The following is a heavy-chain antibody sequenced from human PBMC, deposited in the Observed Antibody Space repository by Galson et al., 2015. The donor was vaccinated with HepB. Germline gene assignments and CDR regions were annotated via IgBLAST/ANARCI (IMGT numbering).Heavy chain of an antibody. J-gene: IGHJ4*02. CDR2: ISYDGSNK. Sequence: SLRLSCAASGFTFSSFYMHWVRQAPGKGLEWVALISYDGSNKYYADSVRGRFTISRDNSRNTLYLQMNSLRAEDTAVYYCARAVAMVRQLDYWGQATLVTVSS. V-gene: IGHV3-30*04. D-gene: IGHD3-10*01. CDR1: GFTFSSFY. CDR3: ARAVAMVRQLDY.